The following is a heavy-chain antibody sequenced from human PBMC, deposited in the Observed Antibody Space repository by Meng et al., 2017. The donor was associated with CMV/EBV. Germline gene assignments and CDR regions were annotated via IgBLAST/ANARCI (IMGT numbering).Heavy chain of an antibody. CDR3: ARAGGYDFWSGKPKYGMDV. J-gene: IGHJ6*02. V-gene: IGHV1-46*01. Sequence: VKVSCKASGYTFTSYYMHWVRQAPGQGLEWMGIINPSGGSTSYAQKFQGRVTMTRDTSTSTVYMELSSLRSEDTAVYYCARAGGYDFWSGKPKYGMDVWGQGTTVTISS. D-gene: IGHD3-3*01. CDR2: INPSGGST. CDR1: GYTFTSYY.